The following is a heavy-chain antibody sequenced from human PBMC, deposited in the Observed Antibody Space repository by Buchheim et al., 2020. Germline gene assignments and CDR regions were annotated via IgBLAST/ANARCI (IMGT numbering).Heavy chain of an antibody. V-gene: IGHV3-30-3*01. D-gene: IGHD3-3*01. CDR1: GFTFSSYA. J-gene: IGHJ6*02. CDR2: ISYDGSNK. CDR3: ARDIGDFWSGYYSLYYYYYGMDV. Sequence: QVQLVESGGGVVQPGRSLRLSCAASGFTFSSYAMHWVRQAPGKGLEWVAVISYDGSNKYYADSVKGRFTISRDNSKNTLYLQMNSLRAEDTAVYYCARDIGDFWSGYYSLYYYYYGMDVWGQGTT.